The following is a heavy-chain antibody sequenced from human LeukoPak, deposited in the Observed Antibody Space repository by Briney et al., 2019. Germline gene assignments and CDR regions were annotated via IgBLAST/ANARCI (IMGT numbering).Heavy chain of an antibody. CDR1: GFTFSSHW. Sequence: GGSLRLSCADSGFTFSSHWMHWVRQAPGKGLVWVSRIKYDASSTSYADSVKGRFTISRDNSKNTLYLQMNSLRADDTAVYYCAKGVISISSRRGFDYWGQGTLVTVSS. V-gene: IGHV3-74*01. CDR2: IKYDASST. CDR3: AKGVISISSRRGFDY. J-gene: IGHJ4*02. D-gene: IGHD2-2*01.